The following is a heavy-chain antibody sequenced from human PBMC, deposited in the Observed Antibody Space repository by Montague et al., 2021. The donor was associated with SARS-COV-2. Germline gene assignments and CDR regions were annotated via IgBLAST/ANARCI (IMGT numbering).Heavy chain of an antibody. CDR1: GFTFSNIW. D-gene: IGHD4-23*01. CDR2: IKPDESEK. CDR3: AKNGGAHGLDV. J-gene: IGHJ6*02. Sequence: SLRLSCAASGFTFSNIWMSWVRQAPGKGLEWVANIKPDESEKNYVDSVKGRFSISRDNAKNSLYLQMDNLRAEDTAIYYCAKNGGAHGLDVWGQGISVSVSS. V-gene: IGHV3-7*01.